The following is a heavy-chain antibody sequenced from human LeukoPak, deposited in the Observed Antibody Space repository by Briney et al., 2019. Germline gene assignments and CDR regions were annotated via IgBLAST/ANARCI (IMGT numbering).Heavy chain of an antibody. CDR1: GGSISSSSYY. D-gene: IGHD6-13*01. Sequence: PSETLSLTCTVSGGSISSSSYYWGWIRQPPGKGLECIGSIYYSGSTYYNPSLKSRVTISVDTSKNQFSLKLSSVTAADTAVYYCARRRAAAGTWYFDYWGQGTLVTVSS. V-gene: IGHV4-39*01. CDR3: ARRRAAAGTWYFDY. CDR2: IYYSGST. J-gene: IGHJ4*02.